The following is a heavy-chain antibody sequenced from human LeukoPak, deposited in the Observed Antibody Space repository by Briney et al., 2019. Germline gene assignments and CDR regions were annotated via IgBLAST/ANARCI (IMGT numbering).Heavy chain of an antibody. J-gene: IGHJ5*02. V-gene: IGHV4-30-2*01. D-gene: IGHD3-3*01. CDR1: GGSISSGGYS. CDR3: ARAIFGVVNPWFDP. Sequence: SQTLSLTCAVSGGSISSGGYSWSWIRQPPGKGLEWIGYIYHSGSTYYNPSLKSRVTISVDRSKNQFSLKLNSVTAADTAVYYCARAIFGVVNPWFDPWGQGTLVTVSS. CDR2: IYHSGST.